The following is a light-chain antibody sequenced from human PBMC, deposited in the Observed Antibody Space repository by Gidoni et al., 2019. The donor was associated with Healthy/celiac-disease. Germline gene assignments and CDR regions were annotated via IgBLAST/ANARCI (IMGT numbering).Light chain of an antibody. CDR3: QQYGSSTLT. V-gene: IGKV3-20*01. CDR1: QSVSSSY. J-gene: IGKJ4*01. CDR2: GAS. Sequence: EIVLTQSPGTLSLSPGERATLSCRASQSVSSSYLAWYQQKPGQAPRLLIYGASSRATGIPDRFSGSGSGTDCTLTISRLEPEDFAVYYCQQYGSSTLTFXGXTKVEIK.